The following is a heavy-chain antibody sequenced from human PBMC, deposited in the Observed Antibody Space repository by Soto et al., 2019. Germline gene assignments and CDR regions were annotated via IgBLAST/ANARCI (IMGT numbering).Heavy chain of an antibody. V-gene: IGHV3-11*01. CDR2: ISSSGSTI. Sequence: PGGSLRLSCAASGFTFSDYYMSWIRQAPGKGLEWVSYISSSGSTIYYTDSVKGRFTISRDNAKNSLYLQMNSLRAEDTAVYYCARTADRYFDWLWGDYCYMDVWGKGTTVTVSS. J-gene: IGHJ6*03. D-gene: IGHD3-9*01. CDR1: GFTFSDYY. CDR3: ARTADRYFDWLWGDYCYMDV.